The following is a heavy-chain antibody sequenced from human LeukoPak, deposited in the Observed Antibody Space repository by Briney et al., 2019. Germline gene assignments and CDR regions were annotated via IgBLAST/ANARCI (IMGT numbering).Heavy chain of an antibody. Sequence: GGSLRLSCAASGFXFSTFAISWVRQARGKGLERVSVLSGSGTTGTYYADSVKGRFTISRDNSKNTLYLQMNSLRAEDTAVFYCAKDREYSGSYRPGPTRYYYGMDVWGQGTTVTVSS. V-gene: IGHV3-23*01. CDR3: AKDREYSGSYRPGPTRYYYGMDV. J-gene: IGHJ6*02. CDR2: LSGSGTTGT. CDR1: GFXFSTFA. D-gene: IGHD1-26*01.